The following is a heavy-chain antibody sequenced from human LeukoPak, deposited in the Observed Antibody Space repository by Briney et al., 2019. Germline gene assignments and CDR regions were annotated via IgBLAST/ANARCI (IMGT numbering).Heavy chain of an antibody. J-gene: IGHJ5*02. D-gene: IGHD3-22*01. Sequence: PGGSLRLSCADSGFSVSSNYMSWVRQAPGKGLEWVSVIWSGRGDTYYADSVKGRFTISRDISKNTLYLQINSLRADDTAMYYCARDVDTSGHYSRFDPWGQGTLVTVSS. CDR1: GFSVSSNY. CDR2: IWSGRGDT. CDR3: ARDVDTSGHYSRFDP. V-gene: IGHV3-33*08.